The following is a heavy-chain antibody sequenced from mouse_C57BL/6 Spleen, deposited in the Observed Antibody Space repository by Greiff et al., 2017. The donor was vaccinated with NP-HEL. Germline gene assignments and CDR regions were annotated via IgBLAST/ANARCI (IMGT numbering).Heavy chain of an antibody. CDR3: ARRGSYYAMDY. CDR1: GYTFTSYW. D-gene: IGHD1-1*02. V-gene: IGHV1-59*01. J-gene: IGHJ4*01. CDR2: IDPSDSYT. Sequence: VQLQQSGAELVRPGTSVKLSCKASGYTFTSYWMHWVKQRPGQGLEWIGVIDPSDSYTNYNQKFKGKATLTVDTSSSTAYMQLSSLTSEDSAVYYCARRGSYYAMDYWGQGTSVTVSS.